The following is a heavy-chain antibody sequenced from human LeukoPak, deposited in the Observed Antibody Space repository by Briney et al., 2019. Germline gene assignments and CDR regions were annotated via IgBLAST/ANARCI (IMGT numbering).Heavy chain of an antibody. J-gene: IGHJ3*02. CDR3: AREIPYYYDSSGPKIDDGFDI. CDR1: GGTFSSYA. D-gene: IGHD3-22*01. V-gene: IGHV1-69*05. Sequence: GASVKVSCKASGGTFSSYAISWVRQAPGQGLEWMGGIIPIFGTANYAQKFQGRVTITTDESTSTAYMELSSLRSEDTAVYYCAREIPYYYDSSGPKIDDGFDIWGQGTRVTVSS. CDR2: IIPIFGTA.